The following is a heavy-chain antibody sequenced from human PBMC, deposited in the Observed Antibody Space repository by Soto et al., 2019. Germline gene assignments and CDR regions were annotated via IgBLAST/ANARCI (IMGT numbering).Heavy chain of an antibody. CDR2: MNPNSGNT. J-gene: IGHJ6*02. CDR3: ARGGSSSPNYYYYGMDV. D-gene: IGHD6-13*01. Sequence: ASVKVSCKASGYTFTSYDINWVRQATGQGLEKMGWMNPNSGNTGYAQKFQGRVTMTRNTSISTAYMELSSLRSEDTAVYYCARGGSSSPNYYYYGMDVWGQGTTVTVSS. CDR1: GYTFTSYD. V-gene: IGHV1-8*01.